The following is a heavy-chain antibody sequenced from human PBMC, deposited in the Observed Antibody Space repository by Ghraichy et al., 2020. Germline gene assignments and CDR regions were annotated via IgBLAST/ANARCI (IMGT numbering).Heavy chain of an antibody. CDR2: INPSGGST. J-gene: IGHJ3*02. V-gene: IGHV1-46*01. CDR1: GYTFTSYY. CDR3: ARAVQGVIITSFAFDI. Sequence: ASVKVSCKASGYTFTSYYMHWVRQAPGQGLEWMGIINPSGGSTSYAQKFQGRVTMTRDTSTSTVYMELSSLRSEDTAVYYCARAVQGVIITSFAFDIWGQGTMVTVSS. D-gene: IGHD3-10*01.